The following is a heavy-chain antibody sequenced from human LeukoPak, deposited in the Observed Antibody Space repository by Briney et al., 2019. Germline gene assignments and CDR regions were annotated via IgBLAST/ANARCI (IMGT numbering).Heavy chain of an antibody. D-gene: IGHD3-22*01. Sequence: GRSLRLSCAASGFTFSSYDMHWVRQATGKGLEWVSAIGTAGDTYYPGSVKGRFTISRENAKNSLYLQMNSLRAGDTAVYYCARDQSYYYDSSGYGYFDLWGRGTLVTVSS. V-gene: IGHV3-13*01. CDR1: GFTFSSYD. CDR3: ARDQSYYYDSSGYGYFDL. CDR2: IGTAGDT. J-gene: IGHJ2*01.